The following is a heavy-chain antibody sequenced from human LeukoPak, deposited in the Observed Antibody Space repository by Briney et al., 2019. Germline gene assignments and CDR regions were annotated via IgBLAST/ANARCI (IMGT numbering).Heavy chain of an antibody. D-gene: IGHD3-10*01. CDR3: ASEGPVWFGEQREYYGMDV. V-gene: IGHV3-48*04. CDR1: GFTFSSYS. J-gene: IGHJ6*02. CDR2: ISSSSSTI. Sequence: GGSLRLSCAASGFTFSSYSMNWVRQAPGKGLEWVSYISSSSSTIYYADSVKGRFTISRDNAKNSLYLQMNSLRAEDTAVYYCASEGPVWFGEQREYYGMDVWGQGTTVTVSS.